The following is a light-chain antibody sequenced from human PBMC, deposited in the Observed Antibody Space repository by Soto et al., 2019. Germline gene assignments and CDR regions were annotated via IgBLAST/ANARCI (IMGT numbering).Light chain of an antibody. CDR2: GAS. J-gene: IGKJ2*01. CDR1: ESVSSN. Sequence: EIVLTQSPATLSVSPGPRATLSCRACESVSSNVAWYQQKPGQTPRLLIYGASTRATGVPPRFSGSRSGTEFTLTISSLQSEDFAVYYCQQYFNWPPYTFGQGTKVDIK. V-gene: IGKV3-15*01. CDR3: QQYFNWPPYT.